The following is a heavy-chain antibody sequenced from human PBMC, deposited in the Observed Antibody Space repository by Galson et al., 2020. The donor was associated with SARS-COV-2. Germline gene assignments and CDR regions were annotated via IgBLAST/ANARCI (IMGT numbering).Heavy chain of an antibody. CDR3: ARDTYYYGSGTYYYYGMDV. CDR1: GYSFTSYW. V-gene: IGHV5-51*01. D-gene: IGHD3-10*01. Sequence: GESLKISCKGSGYSFTSYWIGWVRQMPGKGLEWMGIIYPGDSDTRYSPSFQGPVTISADKSISTDYLQLSSLKASDTAMYYCARDTYYYGSGTYYYYGMDVWGQGTTVTVSS. J-gene: IGHJ6*02. CDR2: IYPGDSDT.